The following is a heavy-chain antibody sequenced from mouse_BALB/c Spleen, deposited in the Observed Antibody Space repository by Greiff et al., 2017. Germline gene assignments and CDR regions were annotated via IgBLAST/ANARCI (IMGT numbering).Heavy chain of an antibody. Sequence: DLVKPGASVKLSCKASGYTFTSYWINWIKQRPGQGLEWIGRIAPGSGSTYYNEMFKGKATLTVDTSSSTAYIQLSSLSSEDSAVYFCARNTAPGTFAYWGQGTLVTVSA. CDR1: GYTFTSYW. V-gene: IGHV1S41*01. CDR3: ARNTAPGTFAY. D-gene: IGHD4-1*01. CDR2: IAPGSGST. J-gene: IGHJ3*01.